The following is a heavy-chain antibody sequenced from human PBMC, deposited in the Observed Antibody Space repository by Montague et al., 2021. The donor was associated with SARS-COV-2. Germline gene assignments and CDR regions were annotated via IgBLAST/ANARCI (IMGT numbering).Heavy chain of an antibody. CDR2: ISSSDSTI. V-gene: IGHV3-48*03. D-gene: IGHD3-10*01. J-gene: IGHJ4*02. Sequence: SLRLSCAASGFTFSSCEMNWVRQAPGKGLEWVSYISSSDSTIYYADSVKGRFSISRDNAKNSLYLQMNSLRAEDTAVYYCARQASGSYWYYFDYWGQGTLVTVSS. CDR1: GFTFSSCE. CDR3: ARQASGSYWYYFDY.